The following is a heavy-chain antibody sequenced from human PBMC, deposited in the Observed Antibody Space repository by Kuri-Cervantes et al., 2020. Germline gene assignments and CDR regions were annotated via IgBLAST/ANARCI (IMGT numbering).Heavy chain of an antibody. CDR3: ARGYSNYVISYYFDY. D-gene: IGHD4-11*01. CDR1: GFTFSSYG. V-gene: IGHV3-33*01. Sequence: LSLTCAASGFTFSSYGMHWVRQAPGKGLEWVAVIWYDGSNKYYADSVKGRFTISRDNSKNTLYLQMSSLRAEDTAVYYCARGYSNYVISYYFDYWGQGTLVTVSS. CDR2: IWYDGSNK. J-gene: IGHJ4*02.